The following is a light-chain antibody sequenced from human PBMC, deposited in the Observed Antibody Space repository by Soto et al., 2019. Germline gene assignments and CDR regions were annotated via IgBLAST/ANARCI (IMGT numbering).Light chain of an antibody. CDR2: GAS. CDR1: QTVASNY. V-gene: IGKV3-20*01. J-gene: IGKJ5*01. Sequence: EIVLTQSPDTLSLSPGESATLSCRASQTVASNYLAWYQHKPGQAPRLLIYGASSRATGIPDRFSGSGSGTDFTLAISRLEPEDCAVYYCQQFDYFITFGQGTRLEIK. CDR3: QQFDYFIT.